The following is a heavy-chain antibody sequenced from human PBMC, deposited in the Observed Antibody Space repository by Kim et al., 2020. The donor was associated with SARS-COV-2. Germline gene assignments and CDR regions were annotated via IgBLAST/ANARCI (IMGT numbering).Heavy chain of an antibody. CDR2: ISYDGSNK. Sequence: GGSLRLSCAASGFTFSSYGMHWVRQAPGKGLEWVAFISYDGSNKYYADSVKGRFTISRDNSKNTLYLQMNSLRAEDTAVYYCAKEEGSGYSSGWTYYYYGMDVWGKGPRSPSPQ. D-gene: IGHD6-19*01. CDR3: AKEEGSGYSSGWTYYYYGMDV. J-gene: IGHJ6*01. V-gene: IGHV3-30*18. CDR1: GFTFSSYG.